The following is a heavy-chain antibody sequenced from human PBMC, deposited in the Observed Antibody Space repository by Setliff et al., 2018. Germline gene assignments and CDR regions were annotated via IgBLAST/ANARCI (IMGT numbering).Heavy chain of an antibody. J-gene: IGHJ4*02. CDR3: ARDTRDRYDRSGHYLSLDY. CDR2: IFHSGST. D-gene: IGHD3-22*01. CDR1: GYSISSGHF. Sequence: PSETLSLTCGVSGYSISSGHFWGWIRQPPGKGLEWLGNIFHSGSTYYNPTLNSRVTMSVDTSKNQFSLMLTSVTAADTAIFYCARDTRDRYDRSGHYLSLDYWGQGTLVTVSS. V-gene: IGHV4-38-2*02.